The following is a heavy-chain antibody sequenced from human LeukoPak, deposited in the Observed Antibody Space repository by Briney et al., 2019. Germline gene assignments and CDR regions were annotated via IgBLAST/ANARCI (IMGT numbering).Heavy chain of an antibody. CDR2: ISYDGSNK. Sequence: GRSLRLSCAASGFTFSSYAMHWVRQAPGKGLEWLAVISYDGSNKYYADSVKGRFTISRDNSKNTLYLQMNSLRAEDTAVYYCARIRGKGHMVRAHAFDIWGQGTMVTVSS. V-gene: IGHV3-30-3*01. CDR1: GFTFSSYA. CDR3: ARIRGKGHMVRAHAFDI. J-gene: IGHJ3*02. D-gene: IGHD3-10*01.